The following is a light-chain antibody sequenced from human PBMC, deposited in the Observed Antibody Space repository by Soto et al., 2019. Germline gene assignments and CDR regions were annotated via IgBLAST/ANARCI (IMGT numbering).Light chain of an antibody. CDR3: SLYTSSSTYV. Sequence: QSALTQPASVSGSPGQSIAISCTGTSSDDGGFNYVSWYQQHPGKAPKLMVYDVSNRPSGVFNRFSGSKSGNTASLTIFGLQAEDEADYYCSLYTSSSTYVFGTGTKVTVL. J-gene: IGLJ1*01. CDR2: DVS. CDR1: SSDDGGFNY. V-gene: IGLV2-14*01.